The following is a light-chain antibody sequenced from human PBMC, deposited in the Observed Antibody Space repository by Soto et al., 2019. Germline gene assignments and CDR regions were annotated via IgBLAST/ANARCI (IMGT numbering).Light chain of an antibody. V-gene: IGKV3-15*01. J-gene: IGKJ1*01. Sequence: EIVMTQSPATLSVSPGERATISCRARQSVSSNLSWYQQKPGQAPRLLIYGASTRATGIPARFSGSGSGTELTLTIISLQSEDFAVYYCQQYNNWPPWTFGKGTKVEIK. CDR2: GAS. CDR1: QSVSSN. CDR3: QQYNNWPPWT.